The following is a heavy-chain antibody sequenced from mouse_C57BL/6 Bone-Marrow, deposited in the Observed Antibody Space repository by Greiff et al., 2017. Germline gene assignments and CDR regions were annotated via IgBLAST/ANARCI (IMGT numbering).Heavy chain of an antibody. D-gene: IGHD1-1*01. Sequence: EVQRVESGGGLVQPKGSLKLSCAASGFTFNTYAMHWVRQAPGKGLEWVARIRSKSSNYATYYADSVKDRFTISRDDSQSMLYLQMNNLKTEDTAMYYCVRIGDYGSSYDYAMDYWGQGTSVTVSS. J-gene: IGHJ4*01. CDR1: GFTFNTYA. V-gene: IGHV10-3*01. CDR2: IRSKSSNYAT. CDR3: VRIGDYGSSYDYAMDY.